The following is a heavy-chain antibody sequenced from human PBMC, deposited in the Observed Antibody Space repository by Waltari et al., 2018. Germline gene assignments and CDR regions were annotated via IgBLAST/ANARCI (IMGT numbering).Heavy chain of an antibody. J-gene: IGHJ4*02. D-gene: IGHD2-2*01. V-gene: IGHV1-69*01. CDR1: GATFSSYA. CDR2: IIPIVGTA. Sequence: QVQLVQSGAVVKKPGSSVQVSCTASGATFSSYAISWVRQAPGQGLEWMGGIIPIVGTANYARKFQGRVTSTAEESTSTAYRELSSLRSEDTAVYYCAIPDAYCSSTSCYFLDYWGQGTLVIVSS. CDR3: AIPDAYCSSTSCYFLDY.